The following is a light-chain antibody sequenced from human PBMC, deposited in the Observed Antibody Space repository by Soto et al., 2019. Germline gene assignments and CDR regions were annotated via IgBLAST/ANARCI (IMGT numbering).Light chain of an antibody. Sequence: EIVLTQSPGTLSLSPGERATLSCRASQSVSSSYLAWYQQKPGRAPRLLIYGASSRATGIPDRFSGSGSGTDFTLTISRLEPEDFAVYYCQQYGSSDETFGQGTKVEIK. CDR1: QSVSSSY. J-gene: IGKJ1*01. CDR3: QQYGSSDET. CDR2: GAS. V-gene: IGKV3-20*01.